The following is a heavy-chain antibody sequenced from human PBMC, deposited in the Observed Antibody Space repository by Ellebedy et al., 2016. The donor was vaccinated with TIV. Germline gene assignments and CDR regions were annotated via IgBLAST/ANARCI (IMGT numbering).Heavy chain of an antibody. CDR2: INPKTGKT. CDR1: GYTFTYYD. J-gene: IGHJ4*02. D-gene: IGHD3-3*01. V-gene: IGHV1-18*01. CDR3: ARTPATFCSDTSCLFDL. Sequence: AASVKVSCKTSGYTFTYYDITWLRQAPGQGLEWMGWINPKTGKTDSAQKVQGRVTMTTNTSTNTGSLELRSLTSDDTAVYYCARTPATFCSDTSCLFDLWGQGTLFTVSS.